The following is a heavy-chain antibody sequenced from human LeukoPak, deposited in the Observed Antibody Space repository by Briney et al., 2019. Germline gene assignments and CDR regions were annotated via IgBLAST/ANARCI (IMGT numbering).Heavy chain of an antibody. J-gene: IGHJ3*02. CDR1: GGSISSYY. V-gene: IGHV4-4*07. D-gene: IGHD4-17*01. Sequence: SETLSLTCTVSGGSISSYYWSWIRQPAGKGLEWIGRIYTSGSTNYNPSLKSRVTMSVDTSKNQFSLKLSSVTAADTAVCYCAREIRGRDYGDYVTAFDIWGQGTMVTVSS. CDR2: IYTSGST. CDR3: AREIRGRDYGDYVTAFDI.